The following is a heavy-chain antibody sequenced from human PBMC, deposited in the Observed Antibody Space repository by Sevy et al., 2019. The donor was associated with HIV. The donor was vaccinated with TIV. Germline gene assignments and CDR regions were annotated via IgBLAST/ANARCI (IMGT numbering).Heavy chain of an antibody. CDR3: VRDDRDGYFEY. CDR1: GYTFTGYY. J-gene: IGHJ4*02. V-gene: IGHV1-2*02. CDR2: INPDIGGP. Sequence: ASVKVSYKASGYTFTGYYMHWMRQAPGQRLEWMGWINPDIGGPTYAPKFQGRVTLTRDTSISTAYMDLSRLKSDDTAVYYCVRDDRDGYFEYWGQGTLVTVSS.